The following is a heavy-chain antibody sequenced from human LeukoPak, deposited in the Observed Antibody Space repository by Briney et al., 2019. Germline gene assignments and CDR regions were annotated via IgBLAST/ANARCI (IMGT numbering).Heavy chain of an antibody. CDR2: ISAYNGNT. J-gene: IGHJ4*02. Sequence: ASVKVSCKASGGTFSSYAISWVRQAPGQGLEWMGWISAYNGNTNYAQKLQGRVTMTTDTSTSTAYMELRSLRSDDTAVYYCAREEGGEYYDSSGYYSDYWGQGTLVTVSS. CDR1: GGTFSSYA. V-gene: IGHV1-18*01. D-gene: IGHD3-22*01. CDR3: AREEGGEYYDSSGYYSDY.